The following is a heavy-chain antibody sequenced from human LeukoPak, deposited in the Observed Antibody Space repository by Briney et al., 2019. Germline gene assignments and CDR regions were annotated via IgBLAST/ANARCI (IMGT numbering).Heavy chain of an antibody. CDR2: ISYSGRS. J-gene: IGHJ3*02. Sequence: PSETLSLTCTVSGGSISSSTDYWGWIRQPPGKGLEWIGSISYSGRSYYNPSLKSRVTISVDTSKNQFSLKLSSVTAADTAVYYCARRPAPDIVVVFRRGRAFDIWGQGTMVTVSS. V-gene: IGHV4-39*01. CDR3: ARRPAPDIVVVFRRGRAFDI. CDR1: GGSISSSTDY. D-gene: IGHD2-2*01.